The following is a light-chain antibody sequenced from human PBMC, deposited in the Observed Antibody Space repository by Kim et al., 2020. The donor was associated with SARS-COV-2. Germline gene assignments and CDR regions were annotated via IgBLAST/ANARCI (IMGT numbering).Light chain of an antibody. CDR1: QGISNY. CDR2: AAS. CDR3: QKYNSAPPLT. J-gene: IGKJ4*01. V-gene: IGKV1-27*01. Sequence: DIQMTQSPSSLSASVGDRVTIICRASQGISNYLAWYQQKPGKVPKLLIYAASTLQSGVPSRFSGSGSGTDFTLTISSLQPEDVATYYCQKYNSAPPLTFGGGTKVDIK.